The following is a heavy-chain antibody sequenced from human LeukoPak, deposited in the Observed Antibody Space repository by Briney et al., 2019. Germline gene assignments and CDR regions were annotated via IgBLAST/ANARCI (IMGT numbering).Heavy chain of an antibody. CDR1: GGSFSDSY. V-gene: IGHV4-34*01. Sequence: PSETLSLTCAVYGGSFSDSYWTWIRQRPGKGLEWIGEIHHSGTTNFNPSLQSRVSISVDTAKNQFFLRVASMTAADTALYYCARGRKVSGVRRKNWARHENYFFYYIDVWGKGTSVSVSS. J-gene: IGHJ6*03. CDR3: ARGRKVSGVRRKNWARHENYFFYYIDV. CDR2: IHHSGTT. D-gene: IGHD3-10*01.